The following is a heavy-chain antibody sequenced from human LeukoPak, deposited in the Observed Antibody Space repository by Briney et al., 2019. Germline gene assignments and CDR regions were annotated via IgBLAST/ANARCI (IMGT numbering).Heavy chain of an antibody. CDR2: IYHSGST. CDR1: GGSISSSNW. Sequence: PSETLSLTCAVSGGSISSSNWWSWVRQPPGKGLEWIGEIYHSGSTYYNPSLKSRVTISVDRSKNQFSLKLSSVTAADTAVYYCASFTRSGSYYTPWGQGTLVTVSS. V-gene: IGHV4-4*02. CDR3: ASFTRSGSYYTP. D-gene: IGHD3-10*01. J-gene: IGHJ5*02.